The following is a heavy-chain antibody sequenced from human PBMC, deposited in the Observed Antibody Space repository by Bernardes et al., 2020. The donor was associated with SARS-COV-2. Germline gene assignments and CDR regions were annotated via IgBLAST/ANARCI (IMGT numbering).Heavy chain of an antibody. J-gene: IGHJ5*02. Sequence: GGSLRLSCAASGFTFSSSVMNWVRQAPGKGLEWVSYISTGGSTKYYADSVKGRFTISRDNAKNSLYLQMNSLRAEDTAVYSCAKDVRGYWFDPWGQGTLVTVSS. CDR3: AKDVRGYWFDP. V-gene: IGHV3-48*03. CDR1: GFTFSSSV. CDR2: ISTGGSTK. D-gene: IGHD3-10*01.